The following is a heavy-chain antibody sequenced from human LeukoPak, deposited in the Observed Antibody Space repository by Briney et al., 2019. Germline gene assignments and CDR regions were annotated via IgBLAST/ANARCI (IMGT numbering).Heavy chain of an antibody. D-gene: IGHD3-22*01. CDR3: ARTDTYYYDSSGYPQRGYYFDY. Sequence: SETLSLTCTVSGGSISSYYWSWIRQPPGKGLEWIGYIYYSGSPNYNPSLKSRVTISVDTSKNQFSLKLSSVTAADTAVYYCARTDTYYYDSSGYPQRGYYFDYWGQGTLVTVSS. V-gene: IGHV4-59*01. J-gene: IGHJ4*02. CDR1: GGSISSYY. CDR2: IYYSGSP.